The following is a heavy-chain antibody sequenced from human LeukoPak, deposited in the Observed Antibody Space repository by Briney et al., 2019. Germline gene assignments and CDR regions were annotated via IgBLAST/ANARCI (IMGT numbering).Heavy chain of an antibody. CDR1: GYTFTTYG. CDR2: ISAYNGNT. V-gene: IGHV1-18*01. CDR3: AGAVPATAIGCFDY. Sequence: GASVKVSCKASGYTFTTYGISWVRQAPGQGLEWMGWISAYNGNTNYAQKVQGRVTMTTDTSTSTAYMEPRSLRSDDTAVYYCAGAVPATAIGCFDYWGQGTLVTVSS. J-gene: IGHJ4*02. D-gene: IGHD2-2*01.